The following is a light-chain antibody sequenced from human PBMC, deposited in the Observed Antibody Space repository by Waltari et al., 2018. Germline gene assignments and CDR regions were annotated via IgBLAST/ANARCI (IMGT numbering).Light chain of an antibody. CDR1: QSISNL. CDR2: KAS. CDR3: QQSYSTPPYT. Sequence: DIQMTQSPSTLSASVGDRVTITCRASQSISNLLAWYQQKPGKAPKYLISKASNLESGVPSRFSGSGSGTDFTLTISSLQPEDFATYYCQQSYSTPPYTFGQGTKLEIK. J-gene: IGKJ2*01. V-gene: IGKV1-5*03.